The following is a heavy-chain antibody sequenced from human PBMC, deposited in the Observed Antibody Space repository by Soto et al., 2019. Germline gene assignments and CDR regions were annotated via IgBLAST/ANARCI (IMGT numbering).Heavy chain of an antibody. D-gene: IGHD5-12*01. V-gene: IGHV1-46*01. Sequence: QVQLVQSGAEVKKPGASVKVSCKASGYTFTSYYMHWVRQAPGQGLEWMGIINPSGGSTSYAQKFQGRVTMTRDTSTSTVYMELSSLRSEDTAVYYCATHPGGGYDFGSLVGYWGQGTLVTVSS. CDR1: GYTFTSYY. CDR3: ATHPGGGYDFGSLVGY. CDR2: INPSGGST. J-gene: IGHJ4*02.